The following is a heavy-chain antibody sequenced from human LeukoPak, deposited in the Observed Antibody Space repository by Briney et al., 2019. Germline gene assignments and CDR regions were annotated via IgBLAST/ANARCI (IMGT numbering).Heavy chain of an antibody. J-gene: IGHJ5*02. CDR1: GFTFSSYT. V-gene: IGHV3-48*04. D-gene: IGHD1-26*01. CDR3: ASDGSGSYSWFDP. CDR2: ISSSGSTI. Sequence: PGGSLRLSCAASGFTFSSYTVNWVRQAPGKGLEWVSYISSSGSTIYYADSVKGRFTISRDNAKNSLYLQMNSLRAEDTAVYYCASDGSGSYSWFDPWGQGTLVTVSS.